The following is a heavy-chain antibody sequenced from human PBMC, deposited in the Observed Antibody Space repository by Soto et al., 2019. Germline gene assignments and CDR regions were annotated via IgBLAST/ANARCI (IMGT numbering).Heavy chain of an antibody. V-gene: IGHV1-69*01. Sequence: QVQLVQSGAEVKKPGSSVKVSCKASGGGFSTYAITWVRQAPGQGLEWMGGITPIFDTTNYAQKFQGSVTVTADESTTTVHMELNSLTSEDTAVYYCATGGTTVTRRCDYWGQGSLVTVSS. J-gene: IGHJ4*02. D-gene: IGHD4-17*01. CDR2: ITPIFDTT. CDR3: ATGGTTVTRRCDY. CDR1: GGGFSTYA.